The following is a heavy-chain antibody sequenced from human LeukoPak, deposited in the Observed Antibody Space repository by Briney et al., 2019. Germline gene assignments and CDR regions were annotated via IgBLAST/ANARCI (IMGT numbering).Heavy chain of an antibody. CDR3: AKDQPATDTAMVTAFDY. CDR2: ISGSGGSK. Sequence: GGSLRLSCAASGFTFSSYAMSWVRQAPGKGLEWVSAISGSGGSKYYADSVKGRFTISRDNSKNTLYLKMNSLRAEDTAVYYCAKDQPATDTAMVTAFDYWGQGTLVTVSS. D-gene: IGHD5-18*01. V-gene: IGHV3-23*01. J-gene: IGHJ4*02. CDR1: GFTFSSYA.